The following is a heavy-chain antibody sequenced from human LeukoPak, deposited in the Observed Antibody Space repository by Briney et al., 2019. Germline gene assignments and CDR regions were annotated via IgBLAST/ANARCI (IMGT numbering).Heavy chain of an antibody. J-gene: IGHJ4*02. Sequence: SETLSLTCTVSDGSINRSNYYWGWIRQPPGKGLEWIGSIYYSGSTYYNPSLKSRVTISVDTSKNQFSLKLSPVTAADTAVYYCARMETTVTFDYWGQGTLVTVSS. CDR2: IYYSGST. CDR3: ARMETTVTFDY. CDR1: DGSINRSNYY. V-gene: IGHV4-39*07. D-gene: IGHD4-17*01.